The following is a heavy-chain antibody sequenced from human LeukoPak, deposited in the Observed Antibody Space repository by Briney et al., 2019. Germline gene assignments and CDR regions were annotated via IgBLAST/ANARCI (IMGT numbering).Heavy chain of an antibody. V-gene: IGHV3-30*04. CDR3: ARGARLPTRRQPFDI. Sequence: PGGSLRLSCAASGFTFSSYAMHWVRQAPGKGLEWVAVISYDGSNKYYADSVKGRFTISRDNSKNTLYLQMNSLRAEDTAVYYCARGARLPTRRQPFDIWGQGTMVTVSS. J-gene: IGHJ3*02. CDR1: GFTFSSYA. D-gene: IGHD4-11*01. CDR2: ISYDGSNK.